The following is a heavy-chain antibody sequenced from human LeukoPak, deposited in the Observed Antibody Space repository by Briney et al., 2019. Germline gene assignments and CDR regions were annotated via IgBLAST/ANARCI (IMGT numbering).Heavy chain of an antibody. J-gene: IGHJ6*02. CDR1: GGSFSGYY. CDR2: INHSGSA. Sequence: SETLSLTCAVYGGSFSGYYCSWIRQPPGKGLEWIGEINHSGSANYNPSLKSRVTISVDTSKNQFSLKLSSVTAADTAVYYCARGPVGARGDYYYYYGMDAWGQGTTVTVSS. V-gene: IGHV4-34*01. D-gene: IGHD1-26*01. CDR3: ARGPVGARGDYYYYYGMDA.